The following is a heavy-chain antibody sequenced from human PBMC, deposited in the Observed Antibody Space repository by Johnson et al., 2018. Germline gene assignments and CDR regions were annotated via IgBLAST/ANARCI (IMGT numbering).Heavy chain of an antibody. CDR1: GFTFSSYT. V-gene: IGHV3-30-3*01. Sequence: QVQLVQSGGGVVQPGRSLRLSCAASGFTFSSYTMHWVRQAPGQGLEWLAVISYDGSPKFYADSVKGRFTISKDNSKNTLYLQKNSLATEDTGVYYCARDTPGGGLYGDHWGQGTLGSVSS. CDR2: ISYDGSPK. D-gene: IGHD6-19*01. J-gene: IGHJ4*02. CDR3: ARDTPGGGLYGDH.